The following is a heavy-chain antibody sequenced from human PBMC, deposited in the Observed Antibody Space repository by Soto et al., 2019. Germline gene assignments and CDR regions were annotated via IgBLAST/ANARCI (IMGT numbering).Heavy chain of an antibody. D-gene: IGHD2-2*01. Sequence: QVQLQESGPGLVKPSETLSLTCNVSGGSITNNYWTWIRQPPGKGLEWIGYISNSGNTIYTPSLKSRVTISVDTSKNRFSLRLTPVTAADTAVYYCARLGVSTWYYFDYWGQGTLVTVSS. CDR3: ARLGVSTWYYFDY. CDR1: GGSITNNY. CDR2: ISNSGNT. V-gene: IGHV4-59*01. J-gene: IGHJ4*02.